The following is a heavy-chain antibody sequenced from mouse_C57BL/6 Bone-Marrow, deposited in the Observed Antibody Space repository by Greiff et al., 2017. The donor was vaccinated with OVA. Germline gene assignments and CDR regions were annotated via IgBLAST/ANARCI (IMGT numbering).Heavy chain of an antibody. CDR1: GYAFSSYW. Sequence: QVQLQQSGAELVKPGASVKISCKASGYAFSSYWMNWVKQRPGKGLEWIGQIYPGDGDTNYNGKFKGKATLTADKSSSTAYMQLSSLTSEDSAVYFCARWRYYGSSYAWYFDVWGTGTTVTVSS. CDR3: ARWRYYGSSYAWYFDV. V-gene: IGHV1-80*01. D-gene: IGHD1-1*01. CDR2: IYPGDGDT. J-gene: IGHJ1*03.